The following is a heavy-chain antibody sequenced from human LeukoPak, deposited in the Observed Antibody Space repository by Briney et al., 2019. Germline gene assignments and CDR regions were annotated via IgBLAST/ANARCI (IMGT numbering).Heavy chain of an antibody. CDR2: INPSGSST. CDR1: VYTFTNYY. Sequence: ASVNVSFKASVYTFTNYYIHWVRQAPAQGLEWMGIINPSGSSTSYAQKFQGRVTMTRDTSTSTVYMELSSLRSEDTAVYYCAGGTTNTKGAFDMWGQGTMVTVSS. D-gene: IGHD2-8*01. V-gene: IGHV1-46*01. J-gene: IGHJ3*02. CDR3: AGGTTNTKGAFDM.